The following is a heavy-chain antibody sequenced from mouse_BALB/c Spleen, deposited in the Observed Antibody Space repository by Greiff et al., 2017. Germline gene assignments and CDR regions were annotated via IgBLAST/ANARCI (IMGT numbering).Heavy chain of an antibody. CDR3: ARSVYYGSSSFAY. D-gene: IGHD1-1*01. Sequence: QVQLQQPGAELVKPGASVKLSCKASGYTFTSYWMHWVKQRPGQGLEWIGEINPSNGRTNYNEKFKSKATLTVDKSSSTAYMQLSSLTSEDSAVYYCARSVYYGSSSFAYWGQGTLVTVSA. V-gene: IGHV1S81*02. CDR2: INPSNGRT. CDR1: GYTFTSYW. J-gene: IGHJ3*01.